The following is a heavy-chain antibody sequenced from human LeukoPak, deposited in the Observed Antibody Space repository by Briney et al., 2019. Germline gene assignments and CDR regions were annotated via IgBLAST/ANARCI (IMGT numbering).Heavy chain of an antibody. CDR3: ARGLDTAIAH. CDR1: GDSVSSYSAT. CDR2: KSYKSKWHS. J-gene: IGHJ4*02. V-gene: IGHV6-1*01. D-gene: IGHD5-18*01. Sequence: SQTLSLTCAISGDSVSSYSATWNWIRQSPSIGLDWLSSKSYKSKWHSDYAVSVKSRIILTPDTSKNQFSLQLNSVTPEDTAVYFCARGLDTAIAHWGQGTLVTVSS.